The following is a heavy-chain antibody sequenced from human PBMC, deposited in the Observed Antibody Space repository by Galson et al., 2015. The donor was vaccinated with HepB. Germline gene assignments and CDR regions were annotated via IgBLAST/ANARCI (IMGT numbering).Heavy chain of an antibody. CDR3: AKDVRGGASGRPDDH. Sequence: SLRLSCAASGFNFNFFAMYWVRQAPGKGLGWVSAISDSGDRTHYADSVKGRFTTSRDNSKNTVYLQMNSLRAEDAGVYYCAKDVRGGASGRPDDHWGQGTLVTVSS. J-gene: IGHJ5*02. CDR2: ISDSGDRT. D-gene: IGHD6-19*01. V-gene: IGHV3-23*01. CDR1: GFNFNFFA.